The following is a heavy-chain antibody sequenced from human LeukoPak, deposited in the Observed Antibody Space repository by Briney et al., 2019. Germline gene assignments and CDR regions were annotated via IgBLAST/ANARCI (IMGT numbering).Heavy chain of an antibody. D-gene: IGHD4-17*01. Sequence: GVCVTISCTVHAFSLPTFSIGCMRQMPVQALEWMGIIYPGDSDTRYSTSFQGQVTISADKSISTAYLQWSSLKASDTAMYYCARHPADYGDYFDYWGQGTLVTVSS. J-gene: IGHJ4*02. CDR2: IYPGDSDT. CDR3: ARHPADYGDYFDY. CDR1: AFSLPTFS. V-gene: IGHV5-51*01.